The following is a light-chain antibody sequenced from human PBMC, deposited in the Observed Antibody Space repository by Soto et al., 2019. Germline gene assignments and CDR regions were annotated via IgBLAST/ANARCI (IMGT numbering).Light chain of an antibody. V-gene: IGLV4-60*02. CDR3: ETWDSNTRV. Sequence: QSVLTQSSSASASLGSSVKLTCTLSSGHSSYIIAWHQQQPGKAPRYLMKLEGSGSYNKGSGVPDRFSGSSSGADCYLTISNLQFEDEADYYCETWDSNTRVFGTGTKVTVL. CDR2: LEGSGSY. J-gene: IGLJ1*01. CDR1: SGHSSYI.